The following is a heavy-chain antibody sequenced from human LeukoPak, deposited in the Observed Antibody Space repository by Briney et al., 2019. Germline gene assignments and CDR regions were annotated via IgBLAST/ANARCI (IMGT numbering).Heavy chain of an antibody. CDR1: GFAVGSNY. CDR2: IYSGGSR. D-gene: IGHD3-3*01. Sequence: GGSLRLSCVASGFAVGSNYMSWVRQAPGKGLEWVSIIYSGGSRYYADSVKGRFTISRDISQNTLFLEMNSLRVEDTAVYYCARDLGVVTEPLYYFDYWGQGTLVTVSS. CDR3: ARDLGVVTEPLYYFDY. J-gene: IGHJ4*02. V-gene: IGHV3-66*01.